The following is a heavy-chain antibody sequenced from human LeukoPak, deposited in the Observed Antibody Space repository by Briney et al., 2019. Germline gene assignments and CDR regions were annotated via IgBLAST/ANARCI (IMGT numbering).Heavy chain of an antibody. Sequence: ASVRVSCKASGYTFTSYNMHWVRQAPGQGLEWMGIIIPSGGSTAYAQKFQGRVTMTRDTSTSTVYMELNSLRPEDTAVYYCARGYCSGGSGYWFDPWGQGTLVTVSS. D-gene: IGHD2-15*01. CDR2: IIPSGGST. CDR1: GYTFTSYN. V-gene: IGHV1-46*01. J-gene: IGHJ5*02. CDR3: ARGYCSGGSGYWFDP.